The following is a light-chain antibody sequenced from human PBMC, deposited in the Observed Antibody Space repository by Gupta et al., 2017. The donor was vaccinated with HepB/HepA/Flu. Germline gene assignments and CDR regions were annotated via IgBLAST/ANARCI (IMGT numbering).Light chain of an antibody. Sequence: DVQMTQSPSSLYASVGDRVTITCRASRSISTSLNWYQQKPGKAPKLLISAASTLQSGVPSRFSGSDTGTGITLTITSRQPEDFATYYYQQTYSCPPLTFGGGT. J-gene: IGKJ4*01. CDR1: RSISTS. CDR3: QQTYSCPPLT. CDR2: AAS. V-gene: IGKV1-39*01.